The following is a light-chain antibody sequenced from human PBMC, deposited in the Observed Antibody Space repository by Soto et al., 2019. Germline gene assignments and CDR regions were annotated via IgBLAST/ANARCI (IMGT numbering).Light chain of an antibody. CDR3: SSYKSSSTVVV. J-gene: IGLJ2*01. CDR2: GVS. Sequence: QSALTQPASVSGSPGQSITISCTGTSSDVGGYNYVSWYQQYPGKAPKLMIFGVSDRPSGVSNRSFGSKSGNTASLTISGLQAEDEAAYYCSSYKSSSTVVVFGGGTKLTVL. V-gene: IGLV2-14*01. CDR1: SSDVGGYNY.